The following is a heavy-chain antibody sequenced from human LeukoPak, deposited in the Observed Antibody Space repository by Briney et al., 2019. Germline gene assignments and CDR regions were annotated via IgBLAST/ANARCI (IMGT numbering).Heavy chain of an antibody. V-gene: IGHV4-34*01. CDR3: ARALSNPSRYGMDV. Sequence: SETLSLTCAVYGGSFSGYYWSWIRQPPGKGLEWIWEINHSGSTNYNPSLKSRVTISVDTSKNQFSLKLSSVTAADTAVYYCARALSNPSRYGMDVWGQGTTVTVSS. J-gene: IGHJ6*02. CDR1: GGSFSGYY. D-gene: IGHD4-11*01. CDR2: INHSGST.